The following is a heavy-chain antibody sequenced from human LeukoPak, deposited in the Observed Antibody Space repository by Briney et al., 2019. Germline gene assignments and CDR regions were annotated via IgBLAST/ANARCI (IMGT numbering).Heavy chain of an antibody. J-gene: IGHJ4*02. D-gene: IGHD3-3*01. Sequence: PGGSLRLSCAASGFTFRNYVMHWVRQAPGKGLEWVAVTSSDLNVKLYADSVKGRFTISRDNSRSTLYLQMNSLRAEDTAVYYCARDNLGVVIIGTFDYWGQGTLVTVSS. CDR2: TSSDLNVK. CDR1: GFTFRNYV. V-gene: IGHV3-30-3*01. CDR3: ARDNLGVVIIGTFDY.